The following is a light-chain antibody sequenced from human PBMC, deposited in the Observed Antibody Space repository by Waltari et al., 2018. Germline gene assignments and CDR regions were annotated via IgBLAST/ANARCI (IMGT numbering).Light chain of an antibody. CDR3: QQYNDWPPLT. CDR1: QSVSSF. Sequence: EVVMTQSPATLSLSPGERATISCRSRQSVSSFLAWYQQKPGQAPRLLIYGASTRATGIPARFSGSGSGTEFTLTISSLQSEDFAVYYCQQYNDWPPLTFGGGTKVEIK. CDR2: GAS. J-gene: IGKJ4*01. V-gene: IGKV3-15*01.